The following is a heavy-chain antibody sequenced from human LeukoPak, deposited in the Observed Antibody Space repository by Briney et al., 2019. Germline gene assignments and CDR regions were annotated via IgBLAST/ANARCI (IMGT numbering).Heavy chain of an antibody. Sequence: GGSLRLSCAASGFTFSSYAMSWVRQAPGKGLEWVSAISGSGGSTYYADSVKGRFTISRDNSKNKLYLQMNSLRAEDTAVYYCAKDRDSSSWGNFDYWGQGTLVTVSS. J-gene: IGHJ4*02. CDR1: GFTFSSYA. CDR2: ISGSGGST. D-gene: IGHD6-13*01. V-gene: IGHV3-23*01. CDR3: AKDRDSSSWGNFDY.